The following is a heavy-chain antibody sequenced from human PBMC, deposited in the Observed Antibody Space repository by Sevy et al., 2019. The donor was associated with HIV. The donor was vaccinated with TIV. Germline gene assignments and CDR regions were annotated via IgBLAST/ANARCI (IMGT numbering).Heavy chain of an antibody. CDR2: ISYDGSDK. CDR1: GFAFSNYYA. CDR3: ARPRANYVDHYFFYAMDV. J-gene: IGHJ6*02. V-gene: IGHV3-30-3*01. Sequence: GGSLRLSCAASGFAFSNYYAMHWVRQAPGKGLEWVVLISYDGSDKYYADPVKGRFTISRDNFKNTLYLQKNSLTTENTAGYYCARPRANYVDHYFFYAMDVWGQGTTVTVSS. D-gene: IGHD4-17*01.